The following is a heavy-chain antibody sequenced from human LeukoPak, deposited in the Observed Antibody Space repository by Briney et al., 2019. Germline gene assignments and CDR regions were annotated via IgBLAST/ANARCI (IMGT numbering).Heavy chain of an antibody. CDR3: AIGLVPGSLDY. CDR1: GFIHSSYW. Sequence: GGSLRLSCAASGFIHSSYWMYGVRQAPGKGLVSVSRINCDGCITHYADSVKGRFTISRDNAKNTLYLQINSRRAEEAAVYYCAIGLVPGSLDYWGQGTPVTVSS. V-gene: IGHV3-74*01. J-gene: IGHJ4*02. CDR2: INCDGCIT. D-gene: IGHD2-2*01.